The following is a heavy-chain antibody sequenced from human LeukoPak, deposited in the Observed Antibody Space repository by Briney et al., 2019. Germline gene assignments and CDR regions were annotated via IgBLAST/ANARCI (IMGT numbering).Heavy chain of an antibody. D-gene: IGHD3-10*01. Sequence: GSLRLSCAASGFTFSNSAMSWIRQPRGKGLEWIGYIYYSGSTHYNPSLKSRVTISIDTSKNQFSLKLNSVTAADTAVYYCARDSGGSGSYPFDPWGQGTLVTVSS. CDR2: IYYSGST. J-gene: IGHJ5*02. V-gene: IGHV4-59*01. CDR1: GFTFSNSA. CDR3: ARDSGGSGSYPFDP.